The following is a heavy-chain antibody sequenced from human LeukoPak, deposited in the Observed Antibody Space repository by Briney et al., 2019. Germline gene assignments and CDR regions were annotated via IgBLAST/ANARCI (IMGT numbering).Heavy chain of an antibody. CDR3: AKQNTYYDILTGYSSYYMDV. V-gene: IGHV3-48*01. Sequence: GGSLRLSCAASGFTFSSYSMNWVRQAPGKALEWVSYISSSSSTIYYPDSVKGRFTIYRDNAKNSLYLQMNSLRAEGTAVYYCAKQNTYYDILTGYSSYYMDVWGKGTTVTVS. D-gene: IGHD3-9*01. J-gene: IGHJ6*03. CDR2: ISSSSSTI. CDR1: GFTFSSYS.